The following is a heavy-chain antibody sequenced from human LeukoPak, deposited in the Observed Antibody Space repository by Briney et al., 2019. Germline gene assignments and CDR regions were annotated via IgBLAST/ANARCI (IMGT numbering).Heavy chain of an antibody. Sequence: GGSLRLSCVTSELNFSKIAMTWLRQAPGKGLEWVATISGSGGSPFYADSVKARFTISRDNSKNTLYLEMNSLRVEDTAVYYCARAPTRPTLIVYDLFFDYWGQGSLVTVSS. CDR2: ISGSGGSP. D-gene: IGHD3-22*01. CDR1: ELNFSKIA. V-gene: IGHV3-23*01. CDR3: ARAPTRPTLIVYDLFFDY. J-gene: IGHJ4*02.